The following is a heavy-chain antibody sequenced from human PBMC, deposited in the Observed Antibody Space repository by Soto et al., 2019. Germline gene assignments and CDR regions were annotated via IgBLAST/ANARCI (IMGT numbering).Heavy chain of an antibody. CDR2: ISYDGSNK. V-gene: IGHV3-30-3*01. J-gene: IGHJ6*02. Sequence: GGSLRLSCAASGFTFSSYAMHWVRQAPGKGLEWVAVISYDGSNKYYADSAKGRFTISRDNSKNTLYLQMNSLRAEDTAVYYCARVGGLGELMVYARNYYYYYGMDVWGQGTTVTVSS. CDR1: GFTFSSYA. CDR3: ARVGGLGELMVYARNYYYYYGMDV. D-gene: IGHD2-8*01.